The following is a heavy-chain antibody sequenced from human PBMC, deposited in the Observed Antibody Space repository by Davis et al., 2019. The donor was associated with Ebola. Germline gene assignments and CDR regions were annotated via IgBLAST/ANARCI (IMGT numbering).Heavy chain of an antibody. CDR2: ISPDGGRT. CDR1: GFTFSSYW. V-gene: IGHV3-74*01. J-gene: IGHJ4*02. Sequence: PGGSLRLSCAASGFTFSSYWIHWVRQAPGKGLVWVSRISPDGGRTGYADSVKGRFTISRDNAKNTLYLQMNSLKAEDTAVYYCSRDFDRVREWGQGTLVTVSS. D-gene: IGHD3-22*01. CDR3: SRDFDRVRE.